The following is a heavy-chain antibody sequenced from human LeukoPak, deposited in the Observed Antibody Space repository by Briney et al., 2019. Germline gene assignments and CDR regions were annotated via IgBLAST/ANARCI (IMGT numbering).Heavy chain of an antibody. CDR2: IYYSGST. CDR1: GGSISSGGYY. J-gene: IGHJ4*02. V-gene: IGHV4-31*03. D-gene: IGHD3-22*01. CDR3: ATGYYYDSSGYYYPTPYYFDY. Sequence: PSQTLSLTCTVSGGSISSGGYYWSWIRQHPGKGLEWIGYIYYSGSTYYNPSLKSRVTISVDTSKNQFSLKLSSVTAADTAVYYCATGYYYDSSGYYYPTPYYFDYWGQGTLVTVSS.